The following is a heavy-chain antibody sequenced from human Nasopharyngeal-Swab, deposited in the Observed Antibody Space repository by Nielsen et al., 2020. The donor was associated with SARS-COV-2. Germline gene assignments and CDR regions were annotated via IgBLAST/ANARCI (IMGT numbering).Heavy chain of an antibody. V-gene: IGHV3-30*18. CDR1: GFTFSSYA. CDR3: AKNVADDSGTMWYYYYGMDV. Sequence: GESLKISCAASGFTFSSYAMSWVRQAPGKGLEWVAVISFDGSQKYYVDSVQGRFTISRENSKNTLYMQMNSLRPEDTAVYYCAKNVADDSGTMWYYYYGMDVWGQGTTVTVSS. J-gene: IGHJ6*02. D-gene: IGHD3-10*01. CDR2: ISFDGSQK.